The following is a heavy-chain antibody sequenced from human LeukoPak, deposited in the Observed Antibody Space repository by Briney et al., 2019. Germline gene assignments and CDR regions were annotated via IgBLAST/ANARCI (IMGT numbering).Heavy chain of an antibody. V-gene: IGHV3-30-3*01. CDR1: GFTFSSYA. CDR3: ARDPSGGSS. J-gene: IGHJ1*01. Sequence: PGRSLRLSCAASGFTFSSYAMHWVRQAPGKGLEWVAVISYDGSNKYYADSVKGRFTISRDNFKNTLYLQMNSLRAEDTAVYYCARDPSGGSSWGQGTLVTVSS. CDR2: ISYDGSNK. D-gene: IGHD2-15*01.